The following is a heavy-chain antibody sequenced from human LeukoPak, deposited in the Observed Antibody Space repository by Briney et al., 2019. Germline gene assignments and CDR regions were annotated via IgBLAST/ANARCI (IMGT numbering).Heavy chain of an antibody. V-gene: IGHV4-61*02. J-gene: IGHJ3*02. D-gene: IGHD3-16*02. CDR3: ARTQHNTGSGYDFYDYVWGSYRPDAFDI. CDR1: GGSISSGSYY. CDR2: IYTSGST. Sequence: SETPSLTCTVSGGSISSGSYYWSWIRQPAGKGLEWIGRIYTSGSTNYNPSLKSRVTISVDTSKNQFSLKLSSVTAADTAVYYCARTQHNTGSGYDFYDYVWGSYRPDAFDIWGQGTMVTVSS.